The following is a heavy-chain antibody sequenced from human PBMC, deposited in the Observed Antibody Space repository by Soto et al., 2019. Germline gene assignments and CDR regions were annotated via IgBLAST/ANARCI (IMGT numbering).Heavy chain of an antibody. CDR3: ATGQNIVVVVAAPIFDY. CDR2: FDPEDGET. D-gene: IGHD2-15*01. Sequence: ASVKVSCKVSGYTLTELSMHWVRQAPGKGLEWMGGFDPEDGETIYAQKFQGRVTMTEDTSTDTAYMELSSLRSEDTAVYYCATGQNIVVVVAAPIFDYWGQGTLVTVSS. CDR1: GYTLTELS. V-gene: IGHV1-24*01. J-gene: IGHJ4*02.